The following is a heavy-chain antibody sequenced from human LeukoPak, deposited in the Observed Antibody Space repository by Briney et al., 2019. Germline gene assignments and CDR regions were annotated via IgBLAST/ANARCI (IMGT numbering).Heavy chain of an antibody. CDR3: ARHSRDYYDSSDPFDY. J-gene: IGHJ4*02. CDR1: GGSISSYY. V-gene: IGHV4-59*08. Sequence: SETLSLTRTVSGGSISSYYWSWIRQPPGKGLEWIGYIYYSGSTNYNPSLKSRVTISVDTSKNQFSLKLSSVTAADTAVYYCARHSRDYYDSSDPFDYWGQGTLVTVSS. CDR2: IYYSGST. D-gene: IGHD3-22*01.